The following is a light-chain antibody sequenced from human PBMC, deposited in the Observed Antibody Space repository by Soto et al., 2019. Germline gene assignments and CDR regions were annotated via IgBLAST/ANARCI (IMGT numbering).Light chain of an antibody. Sequence: DIQMTQSPSTLSGSVGDRVTITCRASQTISSWLAWYQQKPEKAPKLRIYKASTLRSGVPSRFSGSGSGTGFTLTVSSLQPDNVATYYCQQYYSYSEACGQGTKVDIK. CDR3: QQYYSYSEA. CDR1: QTISSW. J-gene: IGKJ1*01. V-gene: IGKV1-5*03. CDR2: KAS.